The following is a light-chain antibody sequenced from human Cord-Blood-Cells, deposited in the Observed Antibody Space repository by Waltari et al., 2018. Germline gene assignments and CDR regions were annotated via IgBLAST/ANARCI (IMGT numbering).Light chain of an antibody. CDR1: SSDVGSYNL. Sequence: QSALTQPASVSGSPGQSITISCTGTSSDVGSYNLVSWYQQHPGKAPKLMFYEVSKRPSGVSKRFSGSKSGNTVSLTISGLQAEDEADYYCCSYAGSSTYVFGTGTKVTVL. CDR2: EVS. CDR3: CSYAGSSTYV. V-gene: IGLV2-23*02. J-gene: IGLJ1*01.